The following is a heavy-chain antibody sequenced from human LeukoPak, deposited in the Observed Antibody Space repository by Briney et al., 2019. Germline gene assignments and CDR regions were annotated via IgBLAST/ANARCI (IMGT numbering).Heavy chain of an antibody. CDR1: GGTFSSYA. CDR2: IIPIFGTA. CDR3: TSSESYYDSSGYSLARGFDY. Sequence: ASVKVSCKASGGTFSSYAISWVRQAPGQGLEWMGGIIPIFGTANYAQKFQGRVTITADKSTSTAYMELSSLRSEDTAVYYCTSSESYYDSSGYSLARGFDYWGQGTLVTVSS. D-gene: IGHD3-22*01. J-gene: IGHJ4*02. V-gene: IGHV1-69*06.